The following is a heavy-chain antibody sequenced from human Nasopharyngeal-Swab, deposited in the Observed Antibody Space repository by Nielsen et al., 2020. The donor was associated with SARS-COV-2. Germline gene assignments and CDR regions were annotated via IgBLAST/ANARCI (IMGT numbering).Heavy chain of an antibody. J-gene: IGHJ6*02. Sequence: SETPSLTCRVSDCSFGDYYWSWIRQRPGKGLEWIGHIFYTGRTDYNPSLESRVSLSLDTTLKTFSLSLTSVTEADTARYFCARHHDYTAMDVWGPGATVTVSS. D-gene: IGHD4-11*01. CDR1: DCSFGDYY. V-gene: IGHV4-59*08. CDR3: ARHHDYTAMDV. CDR2: IFYTGRT.